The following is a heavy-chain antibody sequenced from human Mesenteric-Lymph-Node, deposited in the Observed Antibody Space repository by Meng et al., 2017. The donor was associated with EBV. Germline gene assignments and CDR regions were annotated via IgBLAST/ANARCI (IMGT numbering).Heavy chain of an antibody. CDR2: ITTNGLYI. CDR3: ARERGWGFDY. V-gene: IGHV3-21*02. Sequence: EVQLVGSGGGRVKPGGSLRLSWAASGFIFSGYTMIWVRRAPGKGLQWVSSITTNGLYIYYADSVKGRFTVSRDDAKNSLYLQMNSLRTEDTAVYYCARERGWGFDYWGQGTLVTVSS. CDR1: GFIFSGYT. J-gene: IGHJ4*02. D-gene: IGHD6-19*01.